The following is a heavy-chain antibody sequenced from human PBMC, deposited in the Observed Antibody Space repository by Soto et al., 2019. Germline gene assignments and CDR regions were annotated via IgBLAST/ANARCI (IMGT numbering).Heavy chain of an antibody. Sequence: SETLSLTCTVSGRSISSSSYYRGWIRQPPGKGLEWIGSIYYSGSTYYNPSLKSRVTISVETSKNQFSLKLSSVTAADSAGYYCARHVVEAFDVWGQGTMVTVSS. D-gene: IGHD2-15*01. CDR2: IYYSGST. V-gene: IGHV4-39*01. CDR1: GRSISSSSYY. CDR3: ARHVVEAFDV. J-gene: IGHJ3*01.